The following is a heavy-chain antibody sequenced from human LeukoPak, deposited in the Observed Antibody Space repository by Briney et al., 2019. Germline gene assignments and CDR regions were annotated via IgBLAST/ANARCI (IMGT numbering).Heavy chain of an antibody. CDR1: GYTFTSYA. CDR2: INAGNGNT. V-gene: IGHV1-3*01. J-gene: IGHJ4*02. CDR3: ARDMDGDEWGFDY. Sequence: ASVKVSCKASGYTFTSYAMHWVRQAPGQRLEWMGWINAGNGNTKYSQKFQGRVTITRDTSASTAYMELSSLRSEDTAVYYCARDMDGDEWGFDYWGQGTLVTVSS. D-gene: IGHD4-17*01.